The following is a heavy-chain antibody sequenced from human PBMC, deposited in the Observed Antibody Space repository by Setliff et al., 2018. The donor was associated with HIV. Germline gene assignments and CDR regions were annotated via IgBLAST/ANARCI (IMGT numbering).Heavy chain of an antibody. CDR3: ARGIYYYDSRRYYYYMDV. V-gene: IGHV4-39*02. Sequence: SETLSLTCTVSGGSVSSRGYYWGWIRQPPGKGPEWIANILYGGNTYYNPSLKSRVTISVDTSKNHFSLKLSSVTAADTAVYYCARGIYYYDSRRYYYYMDVWGKGTTVTVSS. D-gene: IGHD3-22*01. J-gene: IGHJ6*03. CDR1: GGSVSSRGYY. CDR2: ILYGGNT.